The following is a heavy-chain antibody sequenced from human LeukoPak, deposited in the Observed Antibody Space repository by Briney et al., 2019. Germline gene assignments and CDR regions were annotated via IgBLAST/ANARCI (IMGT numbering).Heavy chain of an antibody. CDR1: GYTFTGYY. J-gene: IGHJ2*01. CDR2: INPNSGGT. Sequence: ASLKVSCKASGYTFTGYYMHWVRQAPGQGLEWMGWINPNSGGTNYAQKFQGRVTMTRDTSISTAYMELSRLRSDDTANYYCARGHCSGCICYDWYFDLWGRGTLVTVSS. V-gene: IGHV1-2*02. CDR3: ARGHCSGCICYDWYFDL. D-gene: IGHD2-15*01.